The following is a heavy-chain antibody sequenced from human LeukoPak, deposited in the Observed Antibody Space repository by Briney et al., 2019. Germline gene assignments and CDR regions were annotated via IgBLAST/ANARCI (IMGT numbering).Heavy chain of an antibody. CDR1: GFTFSSYG. D-gene: IGHD2-2*01. CDR2: IWYDGSNK. J-gene: IGHJ4*02. V-gene: IGHV3-33*01. Sequence: GGSLRLSCAASGFTFSSYGMHWVRQAPGKGLEWVAVIWYDGSNKYYADSVKGRFTISRDNSKNTLYLQMNSLRAEDTAVYYCARAHDIVVVPAAEFDYWGQGTLVTVSS. CDR3: ARAHDIVVVPAAEFDY.